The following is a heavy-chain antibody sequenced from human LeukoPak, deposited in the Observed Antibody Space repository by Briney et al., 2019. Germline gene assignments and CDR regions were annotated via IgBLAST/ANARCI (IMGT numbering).Heavy chain of an antibody. V-gene: IGHV1-2*02. CDR2: INPNSGGT. J-gene: IGHJ4*02. D-gene: IGHD1-26*01. CDR3: ARGVGATTAAFDY. Sequence: ASVQVSCKASGYTFTGYYMHWVRQAPGQGLEWMGWINPNSGGTNYAQKFQGRVTMTRDTSISTAYMELSRLRSDDTAVYYCARGVGATTAAFDYWGQGTLVTVSS. CDR1: GYTFTGYY.